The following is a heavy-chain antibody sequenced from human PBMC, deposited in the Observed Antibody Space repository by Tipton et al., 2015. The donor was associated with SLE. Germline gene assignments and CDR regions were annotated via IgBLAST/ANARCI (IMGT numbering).Heavy chain of an antibody. Sequence: LRLSCTVSSGSLSNYYWSWIRQPPGKGLEWIGHIYYSGSTNYNPSLKSRVTISIETPKNQFSLRLSPVTATDTAVYFCARGYCSDGVCYGFGFFDYWGQGNLVTVSS. J-gene: IGHJ4*02. D-gene: IGHD2-8*01. CDR2: IYYSGST. CDR1: SGSLSNYY. V-gene: IGHV4-59*01. CDR3: ARGYCSDGVCYGFGFFDY.